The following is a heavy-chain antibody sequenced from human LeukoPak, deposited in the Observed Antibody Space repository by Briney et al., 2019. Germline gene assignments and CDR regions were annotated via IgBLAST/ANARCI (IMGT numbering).Heavy chain of an antibody. CDR2: IYYSGNT. D-gene: IGHD3-10*01. CDR1: GGSISSYY. V-gene: IGHV4-59*01. J-gene: IGHJ5*02. Sequence: SETLSLTCTVSGGSISSYYWSWIRQPPGKGLEWIGYIYYSGNTNYNPSLKSRVTISVDTSKNEFSLKQSSVTAADTAVYYCARDAGFGSWASFDPWGQGTLVTVSS. CDR3: ARDAGFGSWASFDP.